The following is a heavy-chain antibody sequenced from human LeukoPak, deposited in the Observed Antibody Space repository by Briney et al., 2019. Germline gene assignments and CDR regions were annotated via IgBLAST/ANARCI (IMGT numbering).Heavy chain of an antibody. J-gene: IGHJ5*02. Sequence: SETLSLTCTVSGGSITSSYWNWIRQPPGKGLEWIGHIYYSGSTNYNPSLKSRVTISVDTSKNQFSLKLSSVTAADTAVYYCARKGDYGGNSAVGLFDPWGQGTLVTVSS. CDR1: GGSITSSY. D-gene: IGHD4-23*01. V-gene: IGHV4-59*08. CDR2: IYYSGST. CDR3: ARKGDYGGNSAVGLFDP.